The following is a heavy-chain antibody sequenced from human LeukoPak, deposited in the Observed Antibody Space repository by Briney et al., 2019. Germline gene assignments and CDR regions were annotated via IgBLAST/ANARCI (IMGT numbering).Heavy chain of an antibody. D-gene: IGHD1-26*01. CDR3: ARDLTWDYGMDV. J-gene: IGHJ6*02. CDR2: ISSSSSYI. Sequence: GGSLRLSCAASGFTFSSYSMNWVRQAPGKGLEWVSSISSSSSYIYYADSVKGRFTISRDNAKNSLYLQMNSLRAEDTAVCYCARDLTWDYGMDVWGQGTTVTVSS. CDR1: GFTFSSYS. V-gene: IGHV3-21*01.